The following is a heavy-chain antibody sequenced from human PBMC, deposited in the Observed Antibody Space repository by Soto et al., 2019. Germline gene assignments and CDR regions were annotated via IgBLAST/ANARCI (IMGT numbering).Heavy chain of an antibody. J-gene: IGHJ5*02. CDR2: IFGGGTT. V-gene: IGHV3-53*01. Sequence: GGSLRLSCAASGFSVSYTYMNWVRQAPGKGLEWVSSIFGGGTTVYAESVRGRFTISRDTSENMVCLQMNILRAEDTAVYYCARGIDAAGAVMQSWGRGALVTVSS. CDR3: ARGIDAAGAVMQS. D-gene: IGHD6-13*01. CDR1: GFSVSYTY.